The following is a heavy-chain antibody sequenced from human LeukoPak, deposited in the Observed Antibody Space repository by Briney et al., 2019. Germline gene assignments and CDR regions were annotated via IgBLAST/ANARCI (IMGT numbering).Heavy chain of an antibody. CDR3: ARDGRIAATGTPEDY. Sequence: GASVKVSCKASGYTFTSYGISWVRQAPGQGLEWMGWISAYNGNTNYAQKLQGRVTMTTDTSTSTAYMELRSLRSDDTAVYYCARDGRIAATGTPEDYWGQGTLVTVSS. V-gene: IGHV1-18*01. J-gene: IGHJ4*02. CDR1: GYTFTSYG. D-gene: IGHD6-13*01. CDR2: ISAYNGNT.